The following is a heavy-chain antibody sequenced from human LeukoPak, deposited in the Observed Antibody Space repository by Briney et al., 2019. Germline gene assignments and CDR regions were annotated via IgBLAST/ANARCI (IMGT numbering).Heavy chain of an antibody. CDR3: AKDRLRVAARQFDY. Sequence: PGGSLRLSCAASGFTFSSLAMSWVRQAPGRGLEWVSAISGSGGSTYYADSVKGRFTISRDNSKNTLFLQMNSLRAEDTAVYYCAKDRLRVAARQFDYWGQGTLVTVSS. V-gene: IGHV3-23*01. CDR1: GFTFSSLA. D-gene: IGHD6-6*01. CDR2: ISGSGGST. J-gene: IGHJ4*02.